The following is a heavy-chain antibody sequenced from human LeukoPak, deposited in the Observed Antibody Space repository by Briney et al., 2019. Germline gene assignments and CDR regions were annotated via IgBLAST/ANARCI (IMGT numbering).Heavy chain of an antibody. J-gene: IGHJ4*02. CDR2: IKQDGSGK. CDR1: GGTFSSYA. V-gene: IGHV3-7*05. CDR3: ARMGGYSSTFDY. D-gene: IGHD6-13*01. Sequence: ASVKVSCKASGGTFSSYAISWVRQAPGKGLEWVANIKQDGSGKYDVDSVKGRFTISRDNAKNSLYLQMNSLRAEDTAVYYCARMGGYSSTFDYWGQGTLVTVSS.